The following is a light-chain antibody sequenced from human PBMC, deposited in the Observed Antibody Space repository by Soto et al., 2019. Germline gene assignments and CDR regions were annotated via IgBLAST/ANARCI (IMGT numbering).Light chain of an antibody. CDR2: GVS. J-gene: IGKJ1*01. CDR1: QSVSSIY. CDR3: EQYGSSPRT. V-gene: IGKV3-20*01. Sequence: EIGLSKSPGTLSLSKGERATLSCRASQSVSSIYFAWYQQKRGQAPRLLIYGVSSRATGIPDRFSGSGSGTDFTLTIIRLEPEDSAVYYCEQYGSSPRTFGQGTKVDIK.